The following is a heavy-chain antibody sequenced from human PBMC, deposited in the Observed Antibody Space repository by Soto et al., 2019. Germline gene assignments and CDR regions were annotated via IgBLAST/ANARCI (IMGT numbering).Heavy chain of an antibody. CDR1: GFTFSSYA. D-gene: IGHD6-13*01. Sequence: EVQLLESGGGLVQPGGSLRLSCAASGFTFSSYAMSWVRQAPGKGLEWVSAISGSGGSTYYADSVKGRFTISRDNSKNTLYLQMNSLRAEDTAVYYCAKDMRYSRMLGSPYYYGMDVWGQGTTVTVSS. V-gene: IGHV3-23*01. CDR2: ISGSGGST. J-gene: IGHJ6*02. CDR3: AKDMRYSRMLGSPYYYGMDV.